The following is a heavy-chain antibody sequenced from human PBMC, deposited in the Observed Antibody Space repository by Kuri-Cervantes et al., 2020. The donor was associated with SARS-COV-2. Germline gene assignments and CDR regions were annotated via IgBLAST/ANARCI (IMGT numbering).Heavy chain of an antibody. Sequence: ASVKVSCKASGGTFSSNAISWVRQAPGQGLEWMGWINPNSGGTNYAQKFQGWVTMTRDTSISTVYMELSRLRFEDTAMYYCARSGPGAISREDGAFDIWGQGTRGTVSS. CDR2: INPNSGGT. CDR1: GGTFSSNA. J-gene: IGHJ3*02. CDR3: ARSGPGAISREDGAFDI. D-gene: IGHD5-24*01. V-gene: IGHV1-2*04.